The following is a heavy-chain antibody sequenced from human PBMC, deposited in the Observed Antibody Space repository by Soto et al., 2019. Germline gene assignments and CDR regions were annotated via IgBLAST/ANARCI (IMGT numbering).Heavy chain of an antibody. V-gene: IGHV3-30*03. Sequence: QVQLVESGGGVVQPGGSLRLSCVGSGYSFKDYAMHWVRQTPGKGLEWVAKTLHDGRKPEYTASVKGRFTISRDNSKNTLYLQLSSLRGEDTAVYYCARVGYGDYLELWGQGALVSVS. CDR1: GYSFKDYA. J-gene: IGHJ4*02. CDR2: TLHDGRKP. D-gene: IGHD4-17*01. CDR3: ARVGYGDYLEL.